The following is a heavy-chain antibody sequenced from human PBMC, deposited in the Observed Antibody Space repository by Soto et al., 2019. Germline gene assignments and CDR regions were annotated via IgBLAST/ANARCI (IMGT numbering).Heavy chain of an antibody. CDR3: AKGVDILTGYYYYYYMDV. J-gene: IGHJ6*03. CDR2: ISGSGGST. D-gene: IGHD3-9*01. CDR1: GFTFSSYA. Sequence: GGSLRLSCAASGFTFSSYAMSWVRQAPGKGLEWVSAISGSGGSTYYADSVKGRFTISRDNSKNTLYLQMNSLRAEDTAVYYCAKGVDILTGYYYYYYMDVWGKVTTVTVSS. V-gene: IGHV3-23*01.